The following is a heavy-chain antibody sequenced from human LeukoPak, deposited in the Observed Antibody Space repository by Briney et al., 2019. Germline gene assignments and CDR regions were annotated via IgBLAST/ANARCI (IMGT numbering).Heavy chain of an antibody. V-gene: IGHV1-46*01. Sequence: GASVNVSCKAAGYTFTTYYMHLVRQAPGQGLVCMGLINPSGGGTRYAQKFQGRVTMTRDTSTSTVYMELISLRSEDTAVYYCASGYKTVSVFDHWGQGTLVTVSS. CDR3: ASGYKTVSVFDH. CDR1: GYTFTTYY. CDR2: INPSGGGT. D-gene: IGHD5-24*01. J-gene: IGHJ4*02.